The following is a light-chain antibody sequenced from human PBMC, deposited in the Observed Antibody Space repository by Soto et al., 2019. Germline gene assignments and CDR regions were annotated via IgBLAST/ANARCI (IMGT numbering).Light chain of an antibody. V-gene: IGKV3-20*01. J-gene: IGKJ3*01. CDR3: QQFGSSPGFT. CDR2: GAS. Sequence: EIVLTQSPGTLSLSPGERATLSCRASQSINNRYLAWYQQKPGQAPRLLIYGASSRATGIPDRFSGSGSGTDFTLTISRLEPEDCAVYYCQQFGSSPGFTFGPGTNVDMK. CDR1: QSINNRY.